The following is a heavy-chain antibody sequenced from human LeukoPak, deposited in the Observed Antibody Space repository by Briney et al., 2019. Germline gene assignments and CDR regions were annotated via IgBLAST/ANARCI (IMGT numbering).Heavy chain of an antibody. J-gene: IGHJ4*02. Sequence: PGGSLRLSCAASGFTFSSYAMSWVRQAPGKGLEWVSAISGSGGSTYYADSVKGRFTISRDNSKNTLYLQMNSLRAEDTAVYYCAKDLGYCSSTSCYGPPNFDYWGQGTLVTVSS. CDR1: GFTFSSYA. D-gene: IGHD2-2*01. CDR3: AKDLGYCSSTSCYGPPNFDY. V-gene: IGHV3-23*01. CDR2: ISGSGGST.